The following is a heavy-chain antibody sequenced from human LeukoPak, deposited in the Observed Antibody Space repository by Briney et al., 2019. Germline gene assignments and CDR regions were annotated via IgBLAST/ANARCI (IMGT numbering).Heavy chain of an antibody. CDR3: ARVAREYYYDSGSYLGAFEF. CDR2: ISGYNGNT. D-gene: IGHD3-10*01. J-gene: IGHJ3*01. Sequence: ASVKVSCKASGYTFTSYGITWVRQAPGQGLEWMGWISGYNGNTNYAQKLQDRVTMTTDTSTSTAYMELRSLRSDDTAVYYCARVAREYYYDSGSYLGAFEFWGQETVVTVSS. V-gene: IGHV1-18*01. CDR1: GYTFTSYG.